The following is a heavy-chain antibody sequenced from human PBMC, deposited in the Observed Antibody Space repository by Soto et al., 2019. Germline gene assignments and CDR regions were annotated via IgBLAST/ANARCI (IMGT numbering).Heavy chain of an antibody. J-gene: IGHJ4*02. D-gene: IGHD2-15*01. CDR3: ARAIRYCSGGRCYSDE. Sequence: ASLKVSCKASGYTFTSYGISWVRQAPGQGLERMRWISAYNGNTNYAQKLQGRVTMTTDTSTSTAYMELRSLRSDDTAVYYCARAIRYCSGGRCYSDEWGQGTLVTVSS. CDR1: GYTFTSYG. V-gene: IGHV1-18*01. CDR2: ISAYNGNT.